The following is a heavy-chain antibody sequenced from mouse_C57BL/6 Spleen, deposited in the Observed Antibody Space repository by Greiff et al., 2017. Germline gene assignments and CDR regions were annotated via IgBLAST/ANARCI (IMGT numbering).Heavy chain of an antibody. J-gene: IGHJ4*01. CDR1: GYSFTDYN. Sequence: VQLQQSGPELVKPGASVKISCKASGYSFTDYNMNWVKQSNGKSLEWIGVITPNYGTTSYNQKFKGKATLTVDQSSSTAYMQLNSLTSEDSAVYSCASFPVYYDYNVRHYWGQGTSVTVSS. D-gene: IGHD2-4*01. V-gene: IGHV1-39*01. CDR2: ITPNYGTT. CDR3: ASFPVYYDYNVRHY.